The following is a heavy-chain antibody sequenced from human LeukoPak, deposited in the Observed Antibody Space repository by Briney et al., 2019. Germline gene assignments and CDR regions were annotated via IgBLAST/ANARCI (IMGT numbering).Heavy chain of an antibody. CDR1: GGSISSYY. Sequence: SETLSLTCTVSGGSISSYYWSWIRQPPGKGLEWIGYIYYSGSTNYNPSLKSRVTISVDTSKNQFSLKLSSVTAADTAVYYCPRGSSWPEYFQHWGQGTLVTVSS. V-gene: IGHV4-59*01. D-gene: IGHD6-13*01. J-gene: IGHJ1*01. CDR2: IYYSGST. CDR3: PRGSSWPEYFQH.